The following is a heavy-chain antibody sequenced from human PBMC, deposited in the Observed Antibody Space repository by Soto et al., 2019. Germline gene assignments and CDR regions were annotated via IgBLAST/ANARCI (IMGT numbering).Heavy chain of an antibody. CDR1: SGSISSSNW. D-gene: IGHD2-2*01. CDR2: IYHSGST. V-gene: IGHV4-4*02. Sequence: QVQLQESGPGLVKPSGTLSLTCAVSSGSISSSNWWSWVRQPPGKGLEWIGEIYHSGSTNYNPSLKSRVTISVDKSKNQFSLKPSSVTAADTAVYYCARRGNVVVPAAIGWFDPWGQGTLVTVSS. J-gene: IGHJ5*02. CDR3: ARRGNVVVPAAIGWFDP.